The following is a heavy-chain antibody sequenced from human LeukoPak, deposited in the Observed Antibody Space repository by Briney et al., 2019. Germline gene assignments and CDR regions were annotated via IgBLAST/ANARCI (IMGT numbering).Heavy chain of an antibody. CDR2: ISGAGGRT. V-gene: IGHV3-23*01. D-gene: IGHD4-17*01. CDR3: AKDRADNGDRLRFDP. J-gene: IGHJ5*02. CDR1: GFSLSTYA. Sequence: GGSLRLSCAASGFSLSTYAMSWVRQAPGKGPEWVSAISGAGGRTYYADSVKGRFTISRDNSKNTLYLQMYSLRAEDTAVYYCAKDRADNGDRLRFDPWGQGTLVTVSS.